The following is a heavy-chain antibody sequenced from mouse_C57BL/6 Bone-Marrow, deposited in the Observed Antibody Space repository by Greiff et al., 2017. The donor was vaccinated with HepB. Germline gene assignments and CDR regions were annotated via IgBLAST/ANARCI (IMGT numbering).Heavy chain of an antibody. CDR3: ARSPGSSSFDY. Sequence: QVQLQQSGPELVKPGASVKISCKASGYAFSSSWMNWVKQRPGKGLEWIGRIYPGDGDTNYNGKFKGKATLTADKSSSTAYMQLSSLTSEDSAVYFCARSPGSSSFDYWGQGTTLTVSS. CDR1: GYAFSSSW. V-gene: IGHV1-82*01. D-gene: IGHD1-1*01. J-gene: IGHJ2*01. CDR2: IYPGDGDT.